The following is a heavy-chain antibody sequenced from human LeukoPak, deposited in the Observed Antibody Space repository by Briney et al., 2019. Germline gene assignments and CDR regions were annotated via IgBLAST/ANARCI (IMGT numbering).Heavy chain of an antibody. CDR3: VKDTSYSGYDYFDY. D-gene: IGHD5-12*01. V-gene: IGHV3-64D*06. CDR2: ISSNGGST. J-gene: IGHJ4*02. Sequence: PGGSLRLSCSASGFTFSSYAMHWVRQAPGKGLEYVSAISSNGGSTYYADSVKGRFTISRDNSKNKLYLQMSSLGAEDTAVYYCVKDTSYSGYDYFDYWGQGTLVTVSS. CDR1: GFTFSSYA.